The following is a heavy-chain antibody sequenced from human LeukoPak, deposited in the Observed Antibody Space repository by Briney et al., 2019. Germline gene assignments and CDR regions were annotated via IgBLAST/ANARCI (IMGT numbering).Heavy chain of an antibody. CDR1: GGSITTSY. CDR3: AWGPNRDYSDH. CDR2: ISYTGST. J-gene: IGHJ4*02. V-gene: IGHV4-59*01. Sequence: KPSETLSLTCTVSGGSITTSYWNWIRQPPGKGLEWIGHISYTGSTSYNPSLKSRVIISVDRSKNQLSLNLSSATAADTAVYYWAWGPNRDYSDHWGQGTLVTVSS. D-gene: IGHD3-16*01.